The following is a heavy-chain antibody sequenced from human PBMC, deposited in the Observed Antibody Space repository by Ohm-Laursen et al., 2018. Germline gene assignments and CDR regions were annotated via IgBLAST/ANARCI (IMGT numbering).Heavy chain of an antibody. CDR2: ISNRGDDT. J-gene: IGHJ4*02. CDR1: GFTVSSNY. D-gene: IGHD6-13*01. CDR3: VRGYTSSWSNYFDY. Sequence: SLRLSCSASGFTVSSNYISWVRQAPGKGLEWVSVISNRGDDTYYADSVKGRFTISRDNSKNTLYLQMSNLRAEDTAVYYCVRGYTSSWSNYFDYWGQGTLVTVSS. V-gene: IGHV3-53*01.